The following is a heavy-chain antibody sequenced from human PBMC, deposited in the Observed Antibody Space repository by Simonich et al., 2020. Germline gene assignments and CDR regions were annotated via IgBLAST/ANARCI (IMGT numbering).Heavy chain of an antibody. CDR2: INPNSGGT. CDR3: ARVSGGTAMVTSTFDI. V-gene: IGHV1-2*02. J-gene: IGHJ3*02. D-gene: IGHD5-18*01. CDR1: GYTFTGYY. Sequence: QVQLVQSGAEVKKPGASVKVSCKASGYTFTGYYMHWVRQAPGQGLEVTGWINPNSGGTNYTQKFQGRVTMTRDTSISTAYMELSRLRSDDTAVYYCARVSGGTAMVTSTFDIWGQGTMVTVSS.